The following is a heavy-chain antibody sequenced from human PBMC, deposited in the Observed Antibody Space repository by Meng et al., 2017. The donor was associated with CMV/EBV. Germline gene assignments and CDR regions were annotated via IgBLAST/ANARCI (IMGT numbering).Heavy chain of an antibody. D-gene: IGHD4/OR15-4a*01. J-gene: IGHJ4*02. V-gene: IGHV3-9*01. Sequence: YCAASGFTFDDYAMHWVRQAPGKGLEWVSGISWNSGSIGYADSVKGRFTISRDNAKNSLYLQMNSLRAEDTALYYCAKDGAPTRAFDYWGQGTLVTVSS. CDR2: ISWNSGSI. CDR3: AKDGAPTRAFDY. CDR1: GFTFDDYA.